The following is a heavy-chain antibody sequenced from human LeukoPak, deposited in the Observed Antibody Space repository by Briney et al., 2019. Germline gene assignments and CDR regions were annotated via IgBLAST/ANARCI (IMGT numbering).Heavy chain of an antibody. Sequence: PSETLSLTCAVYGGSFSGYYWSWIRQPPGKGLEWIGEINHSGSTNYNPSLKSRVTIPVDTSKNQFSLKLSSVTAADTAVYYCASYCSSTSCYPLPAYWGQGTLVTVSS. CDR2: INHSGST. CDR3: ASYCSSTSCYPLPAY. V-gene: IGHV4-34*01. J-gene: IGHJ4*02. D-gene: IGHD2-2*01. CDR1: GGSFSGYY.